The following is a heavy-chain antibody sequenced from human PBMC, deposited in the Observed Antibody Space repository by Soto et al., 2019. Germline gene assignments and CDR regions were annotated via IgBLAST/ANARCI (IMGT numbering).Heavy chain of an antibody. Sequence: EVQLVESGGVVVQPVGSLRLSCSASGFTFDDYSMHWVRQAPGKGLEWVSLISWDGRSTYYADSVKGRFTTSRDNSKNSLYLQMNSLTTEDNAFYYCDKDGAVTDYTNLDYWGQGALVTVS. CDR1: GFTFDDYS. CDR3: DKDGAVTDYTNLDY. CDR2: ISWDGRST. J-gene: IGHJ4*02. D-gene: IGHD4-4*01. V-gene: IGHV3-43*01.